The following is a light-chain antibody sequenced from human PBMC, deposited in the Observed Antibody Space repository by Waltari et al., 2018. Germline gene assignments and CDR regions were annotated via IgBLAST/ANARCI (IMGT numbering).Light chain of an antibody. CDR1: QGISDS. CDR3: QQFNSYPLT. Sequence: AIQLTQSPSSLSASVGDRVTITCRASQGISDSVAWYQQRPGKAPKLLIYGATTLQSGVPSRFSGSGSGTDFTLTISSLQPEDFATYYWQQFNSYPLTFGGGTKVEIK. J-gene: IGKJ4*01. V-gene: IGKV1-13*02. CDR2: GAT.